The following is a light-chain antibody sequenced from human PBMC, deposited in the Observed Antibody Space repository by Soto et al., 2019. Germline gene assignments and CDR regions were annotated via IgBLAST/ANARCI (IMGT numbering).Light chain of an antibody. J-gene: IGLJ2*01. CDR2: RNN. CDR1: SSNIGSNY. Sequence: QSVLTQPPSASGTPGQRVTISCSGSSSNIGSNYVYWYQQLPGTAPKLLIYRNNQRPSGVPDRFSGSKSGNTASLTVSGLQAEDEADYYCTSYAGSSIPVLFGGGTKLTVL. V-gene: IGLV1-47*01. CDR3: TSYAGSSIPVL.